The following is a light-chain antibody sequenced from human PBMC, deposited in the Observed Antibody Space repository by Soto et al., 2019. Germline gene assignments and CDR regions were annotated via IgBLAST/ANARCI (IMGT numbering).Light chain of an antibody. Sequence: ETVLTQSPATLSLSPGQRATFSCRASQSVGSYLAWYQQKPGQAPRLLIYDASNRATGIPARFSGSGSGTDFTLTITSLEPEDFAVYFCHQRTDWPLTFGGGTKLEI. J-gene: IGKJ4*01. CDR1: QSVGSY. CDR2: DAS. V-gene: IGKV3-11*01. CDR3: HQRTDWPLT.